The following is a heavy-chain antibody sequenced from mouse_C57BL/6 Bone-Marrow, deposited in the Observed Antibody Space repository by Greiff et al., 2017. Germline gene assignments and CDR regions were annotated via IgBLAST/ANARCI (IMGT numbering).Heavy chain of an antibody. CDR2: INPYNGDT. D-gene: IGHD3-1*01. CDR1: GYSFTGYF. Sequence: EVKLMESGPELVKPGDSVKISCKASGYSFTGYFMNWVMQSHGKSLEWIGRINPYNGDTFYNQKFKGKATLTVDKSSSTAHMELRSLTSEDSAVYYCARSGSNYFDYWGQGTTLTVSS. V-gene: IGHV1-20*01. CDR3: ARSGSNYFDY. J-gene: IGHJ2*01.